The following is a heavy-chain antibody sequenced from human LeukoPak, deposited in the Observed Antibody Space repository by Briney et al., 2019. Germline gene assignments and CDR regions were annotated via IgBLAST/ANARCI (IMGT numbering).Heavy chain of an antibody. Sequence: GGSLRLSCAASGFTLSSYGMTWVRQAPGKGLEWVANIMQDGTEKNYVDSVKGRFTISRDNAKNSLYLQMNSLRAEDTAVYYRARGMGDYWGQGTLVTVSS. CDR1: GFTLSSYG. J-gene: IGHJ4*02. CDR3: ARGMGDY. D-gene: IGHD1-26*01. V-gene: IGHV3-7*03. CDR2: IMQDGTEK.